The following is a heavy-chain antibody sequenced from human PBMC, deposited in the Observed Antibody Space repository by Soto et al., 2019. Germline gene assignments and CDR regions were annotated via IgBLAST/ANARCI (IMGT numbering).Heavy chain of an antibody. Sequence: ASVKVSCKASGYTFTGYYMHWVRQAPGQGLKWMGWINPNSGGTNYAQKFQGWVTMTRDTSISTAYMELSRLRSDDTAVYYCARGVGGYYYGMDVWGQGTTVTVSS. D-gene: IGHD2-2*01. V-gene: IGHV1-2*04. CDR1: GYTFTGYY. CDR2: INPNSGGT. CDR3: ARGVGGYYYGMDV. J-gene: IGHJ6*02.